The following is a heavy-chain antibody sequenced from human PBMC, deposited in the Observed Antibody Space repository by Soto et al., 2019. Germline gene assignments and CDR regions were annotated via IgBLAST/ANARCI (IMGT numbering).Heavy chain of an antibody. Sequence: GASVKVSCKASGYTFTSYGISWVRQAPGQGLEWMGWISAYNGNTNYAQKLQGRVTMTTDTSTSTAYMELRSLRSDDTAVYYCARDCSGGSCYSTGYNWFDPWGQGTLVTVSS. CDR2: ISAYNGNT. J-gene: IGHJ5*02. CDR1: GYTFTSYG. D-gene: IGHD2-15*01. CDR3: ARDCSGGSCYSTGYNWFDP. V-gene: IGHV1-18*01.